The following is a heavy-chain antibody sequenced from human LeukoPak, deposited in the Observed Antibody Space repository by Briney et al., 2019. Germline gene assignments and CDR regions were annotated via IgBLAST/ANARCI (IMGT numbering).Heavy chain of an antibody. CDR1: GGSISSYY. Sequence: SETLSLTCTVSGGSISSYYWSWIRQPAGKGLEWIGYIYYSGSTNYNPSLKSRVTISVDTSKNQFSLKLSSVTAADTAVYYCARGMGATGTWDYWGQGTLVTVSS. D-gene: IGHD1-26*01. V-gene: IGHV4-59*01. CDR2: IYYSGST. CDR3: ARGMGATGTWDY. J-gene: IGHJ4*02.